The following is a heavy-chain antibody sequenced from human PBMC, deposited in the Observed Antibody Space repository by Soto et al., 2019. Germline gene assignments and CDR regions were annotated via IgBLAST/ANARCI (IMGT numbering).Heavy chain of an antibody. J-gene: IGHJ4*02. D-gene: IGHD6-25*01. CDR1: GFTFSNYA. Sequence: EVQLLESGGGLVQPGRSLRLSCAASGFTFSNYAMSWVLQAPGQGLEWVSAISGSGGTTYYADSVKGRFTISRDNSKNTLFLQMNSLRAEDAAVYYCAKFFVETGSNSGWPWSFHYWGQGTLVTVSS. CDR2: ISGSGGTT. CDR3: AKFFVETGSNSGWPWSFHY. V-gene: IGHV3-23*01.